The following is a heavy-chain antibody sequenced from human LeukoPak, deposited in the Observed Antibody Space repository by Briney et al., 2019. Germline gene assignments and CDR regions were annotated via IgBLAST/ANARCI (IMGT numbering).Heavy chain of an antibody. Sequence: GGSLRLSCAASGFTFIDYDMHWVRQVIGKGLEWVSAIGIRGDTHYSGSVKGRFTISRENAESSLYLQMNSLRAEDTAVYYCARGGIQVSGIDEFDYWGQGTLVTVTS. CDR2: IGIRGDT. CDR3: ARGGIQVSGIDEFDY. CDR1: GFTFIDYD. J-gene: IGHJ4*02. V-gene: IGHV3-13*01. D-gene: IGHD6-19*01.